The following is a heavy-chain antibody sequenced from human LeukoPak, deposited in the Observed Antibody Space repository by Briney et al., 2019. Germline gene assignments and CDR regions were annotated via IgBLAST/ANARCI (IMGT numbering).Heavy chain of an antibody. J-gene: IGHJ1*01. V-gene: IGHV4-34*01. D-gene: IGHD6-13*01. CDR1: GGSFSGYY. CDR2: INHSGST. CDR3: ARGGSSSWYRGYFQH. Sequence: SETLSLTCAVYGGSFSGYYWSWIRQPPGKGLEWIGEINHSGSTNYNPSLKSRVTISVDTSKNRFSLKLSSVTAADTAVYYCARGGSSSWYRGYFQHWGQGTLVTVSS.